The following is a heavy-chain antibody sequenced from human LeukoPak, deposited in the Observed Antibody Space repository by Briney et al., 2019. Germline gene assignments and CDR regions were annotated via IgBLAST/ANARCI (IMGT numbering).Heavy chain of an antibody. J-gene: IGHJ4*02. CDR2: ISSSSSYI. CDR3: ATHRIGYHLDY. V-gene: IGHV3-21*01. CDR1: VFTFSSYS. Sequence: GGSLRLSCVASVFTFSSYSMKWGRQAPGKGLEWVSPISSSSSYIYYADSVKGRFTISRDNAKNSLYLQMNSLRAEVTAVYYCATHRIGYHLDYGPQGTLVTVSS. D-gene: IGHD5-12*01.